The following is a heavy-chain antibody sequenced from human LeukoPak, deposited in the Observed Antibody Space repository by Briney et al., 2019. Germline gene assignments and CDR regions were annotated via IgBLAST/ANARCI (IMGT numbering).Heavy chain of an antibody. CDR1: GYTFTSYG. CDR2: ISAYNGNT. CDR3: ARGPSRRYVNY. V-gene: IGHV1-18*01. Sequence: ASVKVSCKASGYTFTSYGISWVRQAPGQGLEWMGWISAYNGNTNYAQKFQGRVTMTRNTSISTAYMELSSLRSDDTAVYYCARGPSRRYVNYWGQGTLVTVSS. J-gene: IGHJ4*02.